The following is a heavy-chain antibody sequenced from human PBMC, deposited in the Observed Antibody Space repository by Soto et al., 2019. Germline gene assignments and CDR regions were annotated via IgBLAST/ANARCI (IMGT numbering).Heavy chain of an antibody. D-gene: IGHD6-19*01. Sequence: GGSLRLSCAASGFTFSSYAMSWVRQAPGKGLEWVSAISGSGGSTYYADSVKGRFTISRYNSKNPLYLQINSLRAEDTAVYYCAKEVIAVAGHFDYWGQGTLVTVSS. V-gene: IGHV3-23*01. CDR1: GFTFSSYA. J-gene: IGHJ4*02. CDR3: AKEVIAVAGHFDY. CDR2: ISGSGGST.